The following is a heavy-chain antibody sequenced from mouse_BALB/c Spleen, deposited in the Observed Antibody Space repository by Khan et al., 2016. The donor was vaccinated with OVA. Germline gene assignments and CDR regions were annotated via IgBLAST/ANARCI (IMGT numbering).Heavy chain of an antibody. Sequence: VQLKHSGTVLARPGASVKMSCKASGYSFTSYLIYWVKQRPGQGLEWIGGIYPGNSDTSSNQKFKDQAKLTAGTSASTAYMELSSLTNEDSAVYYCTRGGYSSFDHWGQGTLVIVSA. V-gene: IGHV1-5*01. CDR3: TRGGYSSFDH. CDR2: IYPGNSDT. CDR1: GYSFTSYL. J-gene: IGHJ3*01. D-gene: IGHD1-3*01.